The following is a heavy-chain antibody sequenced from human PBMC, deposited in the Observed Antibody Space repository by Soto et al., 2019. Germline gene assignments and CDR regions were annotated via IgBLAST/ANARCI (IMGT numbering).Heavy chain of an antibody. Sequence: PGGSLRLSCEGSGFTFSSHAMSWVRQAPGKGLYWVSGITASGGTTYYADSVKGRFTISRDNSKNTLYLQMNSLTAEDTAVYYCATRPPDSPYYAVFDYWGRGTLVTVSS. D-gene: IGHD3-22*01. CDR3: ATRPPDSPYYAVFDY. V-gene: IGHV3-23*01. CDR2: ITASGGTT. J-gene: IGHJ4*02. CDR1: GFTFSSHA.